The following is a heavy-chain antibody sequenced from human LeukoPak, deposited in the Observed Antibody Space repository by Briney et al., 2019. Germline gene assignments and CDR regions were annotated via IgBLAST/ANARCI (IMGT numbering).Heavy chain of an antibody. J-gene: IGHJ6*03. CDR1: GFTFSSYS. D-gene: IGHD3-22*01. Sequence: GGCLRLSCAASGFTFSSYSMNWVRQAPGKGLEWVSSISSSSSYIYYADSVKGRFTISRDNAKNSLYLQMNSLRAEDTAVYYCARADSSGYGYMDVWGKGTTVTVSS. CDR2: ISSSSSYI. V-gene: IGHV3-21*01. CDR3: ARADSSGYGYMDV.